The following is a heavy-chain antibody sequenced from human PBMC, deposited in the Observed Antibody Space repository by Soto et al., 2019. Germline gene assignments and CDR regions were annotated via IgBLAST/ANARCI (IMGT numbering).Heavy chain of an antibody. V-gene: IGHV1-18*01. J-gene: IGHJ5*02. CDR1: GYTFTSYG. CDR3: ARDLVLREPGVWFDP. CDR2: ISAYNGNT. D-gene: IGHD3-3*01. Sequence: QVQLVQSGAEVKKPGASVKVSCKASGYTFTSYGISWVRQAPGQGLEWMGWISAYNGNTNYAQKLQGRVTMTTDTSMSSAHMELRSLRADDTAVYYCARDLVLREPGVWFDPWGQGTLVTVSS.